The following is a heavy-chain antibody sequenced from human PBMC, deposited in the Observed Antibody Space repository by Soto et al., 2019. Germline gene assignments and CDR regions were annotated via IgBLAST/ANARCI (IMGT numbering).Heavy chain of an antibody. Sequence: ASVKVSGKLSGYTFTSYGISWVRQAPGQGLEWMGWISAYNGNTNYAQKLQGRVTMTTDTSTGTAYMELRSLRSDDTAVYYCARALPCSSTSCYFGSYYYGMDVSGQVTMVTVSS. CDR2: ISAYNGNT. CDR1: GYTFTSYG. D-gene: IGHD2-2*01. CDR3: ARALPCSSTSCYFGSYYYGMDV. J-gene: IGHJ6*02. V-gene: IGHV1-18*01.